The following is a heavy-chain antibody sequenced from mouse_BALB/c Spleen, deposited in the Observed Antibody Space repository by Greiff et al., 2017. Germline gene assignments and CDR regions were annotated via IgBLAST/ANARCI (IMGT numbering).Heavy chain of an antibody. CDR2: ISSGGSYT. Sequence: EVKLVESGADLVKPGGSLKLSCAASGFTFSSYGMSWVRQTPDKRLEWVATISSGGSYTYYPDSVKGRFTISRDNAKNTLYLQMSSLKSEDTAMYYCARRRVVAPYAMDYWGQGTSVTVSS. D-gene: IGHD1-1*01. V-gene: IGHV5-6*02. CDR1: GFTFSSYG. J-gene: IGHJ4*01. CDR3: ARRRVVAPYAMDY.